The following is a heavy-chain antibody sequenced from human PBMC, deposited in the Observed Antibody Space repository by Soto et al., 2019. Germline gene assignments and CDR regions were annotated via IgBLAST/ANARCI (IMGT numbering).Heavy chain of an antibody. CDR3: ARGPGDPEYYYYGMDV. CDR2: ISAYNGNT. J-gene: IGHJ6*02. V-gene: IGHV1-18*01. CDR1: GYTFTSYA. Sequence: ASVKVSCKASGYTFTSYAMNWVRQAPGQGLEWMGWISAYNGNTNYAQKLQGRVTMTTDTSTSTAYMELRSLRSDDTAVYYCARGPGDPEYYYYGMDVWGQGTTVTVSS.